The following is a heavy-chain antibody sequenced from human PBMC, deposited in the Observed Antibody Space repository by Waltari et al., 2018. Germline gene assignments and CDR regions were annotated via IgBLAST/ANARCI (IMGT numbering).Heavy chain of an antibody. CDR2: INPNSGGT. CDR3: ARAENDYVWGSYRRIDPHLYYYYMDV. J-gene: IGHJ6*03. V-gene: IGHV1-2*06. Sequence: QVQLVQSGAEVKKPGASVKVSCKASGYTFTGYYMHWVRQAPGQGLEWMGRINPNSGGTNYAQKFQGRVTMTRDTSISTAYMELSRLRSDDTAVYYCARAENDYVWGSYRRIDPHLYYYYMDVWGKGTTVTVSS. CDR1: GYTFTGYY. D-gene: IGHD3-16*02.